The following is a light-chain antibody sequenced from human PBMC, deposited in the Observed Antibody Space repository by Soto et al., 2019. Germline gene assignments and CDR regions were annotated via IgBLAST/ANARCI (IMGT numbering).Light chain of an antibody. J-gene: IGKJ4*01. Sequence: EIVMTQSPATLSVSPGERATLSCRASQSVSNNLAWYQQKPGQAPRLLIYGASTRATGLPARFSGSGSGTEFTRTISSLQSEDVAVYYCQQYNNWPRGTFGGGTKVEIK. CDR3: QQYNNWPRGT. CDR1: QSVSNN. CDR2: GAS. V-gene: IGKV3-15*01.